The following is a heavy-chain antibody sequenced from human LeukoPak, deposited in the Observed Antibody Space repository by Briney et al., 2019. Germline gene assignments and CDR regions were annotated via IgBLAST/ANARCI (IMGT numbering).Heavy chain of an antibody. CDR2: ITPSDGTT. CDR3: ARAANPQDCFDC. D-gene: IGHD4/OR15-4a*01. CDR1: GYTFTSYY. J-gene: IGHJ4*02. Sequence: ASVKVSCKASGYTFTSYYIQWVRQAPGQGLEWMGIITPSDGTTRYAQKFQGRVTMTRDTSISTAYMEPSRLTSDDTAVYYCARAANPQDCFDCWGQRTLVTVSS. V-gene: IGHV1-46*01.